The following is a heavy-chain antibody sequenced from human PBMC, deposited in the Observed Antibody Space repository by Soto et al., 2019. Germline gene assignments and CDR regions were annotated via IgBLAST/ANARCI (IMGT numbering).Heavy chain of an antibody. D-gene: IGHD3-16*01. CDR3: ARDRIQLRLGKYSFNGMDV. J-gene: IGHJ6*02. Sequence: QVQLVQSGAEMRKPGSSLRVSCTASGGTFSDFAFSWVRQAPGQGLEWMGGIVPRFGSPNYAQKFGGRVTISADTSTSTVYMEVSSLRFDDTAVYFCARDRIQLRLGKYSFNGMDVWGQGITITVSS. V-gene: IGHV1-69*06. CDR1: GGTFSDFA. CDR2: IVPRFGSP.